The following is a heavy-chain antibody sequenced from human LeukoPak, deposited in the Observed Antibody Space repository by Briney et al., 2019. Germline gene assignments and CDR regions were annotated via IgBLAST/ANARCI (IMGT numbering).Heavy chain of an antibody. CDR3: ARAPMKISTIPYYFDY. CDR1: GGSISGYY. J-gene: IGHJ4*02. CDR2: VNWNGVTT. V-gene: IGHV3-20*04. Sequence: PSETLSLTCTVSGGSISGYYWSWIRQPPGKGLEWVSGVNWNGVTTAYIDSVQGRFTISRDNAKSSLYLQMNSLRAEDTAIYYCARAPMKISTIPYYFDYWGQGTLVTVSS. D-gene: IGHD5-24*01.